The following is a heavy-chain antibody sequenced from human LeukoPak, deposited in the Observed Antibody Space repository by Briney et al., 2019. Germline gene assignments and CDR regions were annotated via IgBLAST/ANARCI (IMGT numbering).Heavy chain of an antibody. V-gene: IGHV3-23*01. CDR2: SSGRGNT. CDR1: GFTFSSYA. D-gene: IGHD6-19*01. Sequence: GGSLRLSCAASGFTFSSYAMSWGRQAPGKGLDWVSGSSGRGNTYYADSVKGRFTISRDNSKNTLYLQMNSLRAEDTAVYYCATRAVAADPPYFDYWGQGTLVTVSS. CDR3: ATRAVAADPPYFDY. J-gene: IGHJ4*02.